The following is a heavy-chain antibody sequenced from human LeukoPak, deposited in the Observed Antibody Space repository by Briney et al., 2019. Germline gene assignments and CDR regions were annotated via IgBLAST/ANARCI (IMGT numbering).Heavy chain of an antibody. J-gene: IGHJ4*02. CDR1: GFTFSSYA. CDR2: ISGSGGST. D-gene: IGHD6-13*01. Sequence: GGSLRLSCAASGFTFSSYAMSWVRQASGKGLEWVSAISGSGGSTYYADSVKGRFTISRDNSKNTLYLQMNSLRAEDTAVYYCAKSRGQQPVFDYWGQGTLVTVSS. CDR3: AKSRGQQPVFDY. V-gene: IGHV3-23*01.